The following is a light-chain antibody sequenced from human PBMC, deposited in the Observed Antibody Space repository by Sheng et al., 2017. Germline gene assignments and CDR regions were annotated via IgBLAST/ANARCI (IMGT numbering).Light chain of an antibody. CDR3: QQYGLT. V-gene: IGKV3-15*01. J-gene: IGKJ1*01. CDR2: DGS. CDR1: QSIKNN. Sequence: EIVMTQSPATLSVSPGERATLSCRASQSIKNNLAWYQQKPGQAPRLLIYDGSSRATGIPARFSGSGSGTDFTLTISSLQSEDFAVYYCQQYGLTF.